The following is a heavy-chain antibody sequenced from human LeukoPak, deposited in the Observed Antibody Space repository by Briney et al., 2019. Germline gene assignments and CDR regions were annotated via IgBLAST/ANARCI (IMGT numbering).Heavy chain of an antibody. V-gene: IGHV3-64*01. CDR3: ARGYSSGWLMGDYFDY. J-gene: IGHJ4*02. D-gene: IGHD6-19*01. CDR1: GFTFSYYG. Sequence: GGSLRLSCAASGFTFSYYGMHWVRQAPGKGLEYVSVISSNGGSTYYANSVKGRFTISRDNSKNTLYLQMGSLRAEDMAVYYCARGYSSGWLMGDYFDYWGQGTLVTVSS. CDR2: ISSNGGST.